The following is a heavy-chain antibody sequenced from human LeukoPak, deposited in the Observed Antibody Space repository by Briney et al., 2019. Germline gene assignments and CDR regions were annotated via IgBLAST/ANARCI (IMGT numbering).Heavy chain of an antibody. Sequence: PGRSLRLSCAASGFTFSSYWMHWVRHAPGKGLVWVSRINSDGSSTSYADSVKGRFTISRDNAKNTLYLQMNSLRAEDTAVYYCARDLLGTSGSYLRHPNGPPFDYWGQGTLVTVSS. D-gene: IGHD1-26*01. V-gene: IGHV3-74*01. J-gene: IGHJ4*02. CDR3: ARDLLGTSGSYLRHPNGPPFDY. CDR2: INSDGSST. CDR1: GFTFSSYW.